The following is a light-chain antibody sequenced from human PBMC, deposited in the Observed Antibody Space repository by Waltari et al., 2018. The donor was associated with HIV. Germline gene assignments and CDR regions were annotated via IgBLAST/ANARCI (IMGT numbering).Light chain of an antibody. CDR2: EGN. Sequence: QSALTQPASVSGSPGQSTTMSCTGTSSDVGSYNLVSWYQQHPGKAPKLIIYEGNKRPPGITNRFSGFKSGNTASLTITGLQAEDEAEYHCCSYAIGGTFVFGGGTKVTVL. V-gene: IGLV2-23*03. CDR3: CSYAIGGTFV. J-gene: IGLJ2*01. CDR1: SSDVGSYNL.